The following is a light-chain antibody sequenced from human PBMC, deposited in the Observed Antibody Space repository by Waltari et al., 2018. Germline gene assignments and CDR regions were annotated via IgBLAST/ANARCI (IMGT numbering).Light chain of an antibody. CDR2: YDT. J-gene: IGLJ1*01. CDR1: NIESKS. V-gene: IGLV3-21*01. CDR3: QVWDANTDPGV. Sequence: SYVLTQPPSVSVAPGETASITCGGNNIESKSVHWYRQRPGQAPVVVLSYDTDRAAGIPGRFSGSNSGNTATRTISRVEAGDEADYYCQVWDANTDPGVFGTGTEVTVL.